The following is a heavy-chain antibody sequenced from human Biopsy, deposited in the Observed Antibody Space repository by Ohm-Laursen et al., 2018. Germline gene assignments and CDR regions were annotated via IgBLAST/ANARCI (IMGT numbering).Heavy chain of an antibody. Sequence: PGTLSLTCTVSGGSISSSTTYYWAWLRQPPGKGLEWIGSIYNTETTFYNPSLKSRVTISVDTSTNQFSLKVSSVTAADTALYFCARHPTGFWFDPWGRGTLVTVSS. V-gene: IGHV4-39*01. CDR3: ARHPTGFWFDP. CDR2: IYNTETT. J-gene: IGHJ5*02. CDR1: GGSISSSTTYY.